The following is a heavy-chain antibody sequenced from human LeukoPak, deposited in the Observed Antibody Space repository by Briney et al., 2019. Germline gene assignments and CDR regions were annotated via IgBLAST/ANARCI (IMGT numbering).Heavy chain of an antibody. Sequence: ASVKVSCKASGYTFTSYYMHWVRQAPGQGLEWVGIINPSGGSTSYAQKFQGRVTMKRDTSTSTVYMELSSLRSEDTAVYYCARAPGYYDSSGVFDYWGQGTLVTVSS. CDR1: GYTFTSYY. CDR3: ARAPGYYDSSGVFDY. V-gene: IGHV1-46*01. J-gene: IGHJ4*02. D-gene: IGHD3-22*01. CDR2: INPSGGST.